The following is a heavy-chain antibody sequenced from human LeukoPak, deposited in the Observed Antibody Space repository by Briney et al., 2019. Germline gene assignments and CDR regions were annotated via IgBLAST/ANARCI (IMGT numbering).Heavy chain of an antibody. CDR1: GYSISSGYY. Sequence: PSETLSLTCTVSGYSISSGYYWGWIRQPPGKGLEWIGSIYHSGSTYYNPSLKSRVTISVDTSKNQFSLKLSSVTAADTAVYYCARGRVYYDILTGYYGPPFDYWGQGTLVTVSS. J-gene: IGHJ4*02. CDR3: ARGRVYYDILTGYYGPPFDY. D-gene: IGHD3-9*01. CDR2: IYHSGST. V-gene: IGHV4-38-2*02.